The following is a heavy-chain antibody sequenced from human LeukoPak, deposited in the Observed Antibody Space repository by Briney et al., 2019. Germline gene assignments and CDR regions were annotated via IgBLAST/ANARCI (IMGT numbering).Heavy chain of an antibody. V-gene: IGHV1-18*01. CDR3: ARGVGIVVVAATLLYDAFDI. CDR2: ISAYNGNT. Sequence: ASVKVSCKASGYTFTSYGIGWVRQAPGQGLEWMGWISAYNGNTNYAQKLQGRVTMTTDTSTTTAYMELRSLRSDDTAVYYCARGVGIVVVAATLLYDAFDIWGQGTMVTVSS. J-gene: IGHJ3*02. D-gene: IGHD2-15*01. CDR1: GYTFTSYG.